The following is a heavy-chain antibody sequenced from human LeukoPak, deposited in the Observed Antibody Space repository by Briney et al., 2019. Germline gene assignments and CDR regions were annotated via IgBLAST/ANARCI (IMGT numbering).Heavy chain of an antibody. V-gene: IGHV3-21*01. Sequence: GGSLRLSCAASEFTFSSYNMNWVRQAPGKGLEWVSSISSSSKYIYYADSVKGRFTISRDNAKNSLYLQMNSLRAEDTAVYYCAREPFWSGYFSNLHFDYWGRGTLVTVPS. CDR3: AREPFWSGYFSNLHFDY. D-gene: IGHD3-3*01. J-gene: IGHJ4*02. CDR2: ISSSSKYI. CDR1: EFTFSSYN.